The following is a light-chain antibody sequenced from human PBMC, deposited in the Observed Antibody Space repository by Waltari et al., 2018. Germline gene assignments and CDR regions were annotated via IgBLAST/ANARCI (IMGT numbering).Light chain of an antibody. V-gene: IGLV2-23*02. Sequence: QSALTQPASVSGSPGQSITISCTGTSSDIGAYNLVSWYQQHPGKAPKVIIYGVTERPSGVSDRFSGSKSANTASLTISGLQAEDEAEYYCCSYADGTTSVFGGGTKVTVL. CDR1: SSDIGAYNL. J-gene: IGLJ3*02. CDR2: GVT. CDR3: CSYADGTTSV.